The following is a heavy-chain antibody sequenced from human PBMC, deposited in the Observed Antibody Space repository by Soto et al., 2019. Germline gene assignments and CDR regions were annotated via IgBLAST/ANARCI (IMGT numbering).Heavy chain of an antibody. V-gene: IGHV3-21*01. Sequence: PGVSMRLSSTAAGVTCIIYGRNWIRQEPGKGLEWVSSISSSSSYIYYADSVKGRFTISRDNAKNSLYLQMNSLRAEDTAVYYCATCIAAAGLLDAFDIWGHGTMVTVSS. CDR3: ATCIAAAGLLDAFDI. CDR2: ISSSSSYI. CDR1: GVTCIIYG. D-gene: IGHD6-13*01. J-gene: IGHJ3*02.